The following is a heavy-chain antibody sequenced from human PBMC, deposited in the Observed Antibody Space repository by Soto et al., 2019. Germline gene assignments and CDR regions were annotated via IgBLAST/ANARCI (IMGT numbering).Heavy chain of an antibody. Sequence: QVQLVQSGAEVKKPGSSVKVSCKASGGTFSRNTFSWVRQSPGQVLEWMGGIIPMFATANYAQKFQGRLSIIEDESTSTGYMDLSSLRSEDTAVYYCARQFDNDISGYDYAYWGQGTLVTVSS. CDR3: ARQFDNDISGYDYAY. CDR1: GGTFSRNT. CDR2: IIPMFATA. V-gene: IGHV1-69*01. D-gene: IGHD3-22*01. J-gene: IGHJ4*02.